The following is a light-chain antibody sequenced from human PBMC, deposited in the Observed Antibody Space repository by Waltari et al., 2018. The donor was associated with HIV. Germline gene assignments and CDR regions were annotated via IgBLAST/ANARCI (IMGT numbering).Light chain of an antibody. J-gene: IGLJ3*02. V-gene: IGLV2-11*01. CDR3: CSYAGTYTYVL. CDR1: SSDVGGYDS. CDR2: EVI. Sequence: SALTQPRSVSGSPGQPVTISCTGTSSDVGGYDSVSWYLQHPGKVPKLIIYEVIKRPSGVPDRFSGSKSGNTASLTISGLQTEDEADYFCCSYAGTYTYVLFGGGTKLTVL.